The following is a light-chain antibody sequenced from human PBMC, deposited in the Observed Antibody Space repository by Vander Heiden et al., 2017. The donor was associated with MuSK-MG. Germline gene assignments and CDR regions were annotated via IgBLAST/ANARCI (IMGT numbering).Light chain of an antibody. J-gene: IGKJ2*01. CDR1: QSVRSY. CDR2: DTS. Sequence: EIVLTQSPATLSLSPGERATLSCKTSQSVRSYLAWYQQKPGQAPRLVIYDTSKRATGIQARFSGSGYGTDFTLTISSLEPEDAAVYYCQRRRDGPPMYTFGQGTKLEI. CDR3: QRRRDGPPMYT. V-gene: IGKV3-11*01.